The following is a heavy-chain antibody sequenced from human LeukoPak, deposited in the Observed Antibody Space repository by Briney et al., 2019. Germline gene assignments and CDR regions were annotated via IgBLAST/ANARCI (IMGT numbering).Heavy chain of an antibody. CDR2: INHSGST. D-gene: IGHD3-22*01. CDR1: GGSFSGYY. Sequence: SETRSLTCAVYGGSFSGYYWSWIRQPPGKGLEWIGEINHSGSTNYNPSLKSRVTISVDTSKNQFPLKLSSVTAADTAVYYCARGLWGLLPDYWGQGTLVTVSS. V-gene: IGHV4-34*01. CDR3: ARGLWGLLPDY. J-gene: IGHJ4*02.